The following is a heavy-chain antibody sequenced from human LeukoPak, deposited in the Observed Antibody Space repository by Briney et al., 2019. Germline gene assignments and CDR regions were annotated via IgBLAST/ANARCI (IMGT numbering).Heavy chain of an antibody. D-gene: IGHD5-24*01. Sequence: ASVKVSCKASGGTFSSYAISWVRQAPGQGLECMGWISAYNGNANYAQKIQGRVTMTTDTSTSTAYMEVRSLRLDDTAVYYCARGGWLQKPLDYWGQGTLVTVSS. V-gene: IGHV1-18*01. J-gene: IGHJ4*02. CDR2: ISAYNGNA. CDR1: GGTFSSYA. CDR3: ARGGWLQKPLDY.